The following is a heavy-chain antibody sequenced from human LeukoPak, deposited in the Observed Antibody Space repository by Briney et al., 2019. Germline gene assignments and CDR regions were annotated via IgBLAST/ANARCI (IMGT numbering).Heavy chain of an antibody. J-gene: IGHJ4*02. CDR3: ARDSHYYDSSGYLNYFDY. V-gene: IGHV4-61*01. CDR2: IYYSGST. CDR1: GGSISSSTYL. Sequence: PSETPSLTCTVSGGSISSSTYLWSWIRQPPGKGLEWNGYIYYSGSTNYNPLLKSRVTISVDASKNQFSLKLSSVTAADTAVYYCARDSHYYDSSGYLNYFDYWGQGTLVTVSS. D-gene: IGHD3-22*01.